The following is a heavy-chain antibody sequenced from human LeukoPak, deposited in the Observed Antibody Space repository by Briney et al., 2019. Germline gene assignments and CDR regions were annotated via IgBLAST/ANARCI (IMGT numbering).Heavy chain of an antibody. V-gene: IGHV3-7*01. Sequence: GGSLRLSCAASGFTFSSYWMSWVRQAPGKGLEWVANIKQDGSEKYYVDSVKGRFTISRDDAKDSLYLQMNSLRAEDTAVYYCARDLRFTIFGVGGQGTLVTVSS. D-gene: IGHD3-3*01. CDR2: IKQDGSEK. CDR1: GFTFSSYW. J-gene: IGHJ4*02. CDR3: ARDLRFTIFGV.